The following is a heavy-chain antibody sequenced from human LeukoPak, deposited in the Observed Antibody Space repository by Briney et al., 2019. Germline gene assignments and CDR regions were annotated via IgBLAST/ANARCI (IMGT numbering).Heavy chain of an antibody. Sequence: GASVKVSCKASGYTFTSYYMHWVRQAPGQGLEWMGIINPSGGSTGYAQKFQGRVTMTRDTSTSTVYMELSSLRSEDTAVYYCARDLEGYSYGYYGMDVWGQGTTVTVS. J-gene: IGHJ6*02. D-gene: IGHD5-18*01. CDR3: ARDLEGYSYGYYGMDV. V-gene: IGHV1-46*01. CDR2: INPSGGST. CDR1: GYTFTSYY.